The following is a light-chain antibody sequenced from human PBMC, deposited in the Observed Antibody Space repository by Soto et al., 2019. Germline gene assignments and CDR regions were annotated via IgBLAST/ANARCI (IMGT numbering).Light chain of an antibody. Sequence: EIVLTQSPATLSLSPGERATLSCRASQSVSTNLAWYQQKPGQTPRLLIYDASKKATDIPARFSGSGSGADSPLIISSLAHEDFAVYYCQQRTSVLTFGGGTKVEIK. CDR2: DAS. V-gene: IGKV3-11*01. J-gene: IGKJ4*01. CDR1: QSVSTN. CDR3: QQRTSVLT.